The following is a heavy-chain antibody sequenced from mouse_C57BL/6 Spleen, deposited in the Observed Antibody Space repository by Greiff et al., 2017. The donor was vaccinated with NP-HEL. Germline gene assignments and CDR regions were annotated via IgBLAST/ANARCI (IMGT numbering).Heavy chain of an antibody. J-gene: IGHJ2*01. CDR1: GYTFTSYT. D-gene: IGHD3-2*02. V-gene: IGHV1-4*01. CDR3: AETAQATGFDY. Sequence: QVHVKQSGAELARPGASVKMSCKASGYTFTSYTMHWVKQRPGQGLEWIGYINPSSGYTKYNQKFKDKATLTADKSSSTAYMQLSSLTSEDSAVYYCAETAQATGFDYWGQGTTLTVSS. CDR2: INPSSGYT.